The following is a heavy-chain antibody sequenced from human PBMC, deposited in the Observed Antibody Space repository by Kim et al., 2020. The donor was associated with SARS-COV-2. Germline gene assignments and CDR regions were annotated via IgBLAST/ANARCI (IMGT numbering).Heavy chain of an antibody. CDR2: IIPILGIA. CDR3: ASPGDLGSGSYYHDAFDI. D-gene: IGHD3-10*01. CDR1: GGTFISYA. Sequence: SVKVSCKASGGTFISYAISWVRQAPGQGLEWMGRIIPILGIANYAQKFQGRVTITADKSTSTAYMELSSLRSEDTAVYYCASPGDLGSGSYYHDAFDIWGQGTMVTVSS. J-gene: IGHJ3*02. V-gene: IGHV1-69*04.